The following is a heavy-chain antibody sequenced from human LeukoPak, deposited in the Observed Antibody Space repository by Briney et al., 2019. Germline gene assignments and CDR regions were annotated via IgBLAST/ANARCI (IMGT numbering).Heavy chain of an antibody. J-gene: IGHJ6*03. CDR3: ARWSWIAVAGGYYYYYMDV. CDR2: MNPNSGNT. CDR1: GYIFTSYD. D-gene: IGHD6-19*01. V-gene: IGHV1-8*01. Sequence: ASVKVSCKASGYIFTSYDINWVRQATGQGLEWMGWMNPNSGNTGYAQKFQGRVTMTRNTSISTAYMELSSLRSEDTAVYYCARWSWIAVAGGYYYYYMDVWGKGTTVTVSS.